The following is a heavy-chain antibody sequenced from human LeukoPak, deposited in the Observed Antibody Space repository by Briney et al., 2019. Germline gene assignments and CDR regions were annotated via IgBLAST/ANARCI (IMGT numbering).Heavy chain of an antibody. CDR1: GGTFISYV. CDR2: IIPILGIP. J-gene: IGHJ3*02. V-gene: IGHV1-69*04. Sequence: SVKVSCKASGGTFISYVISGVGQARGQGGEWMGRIIPILGIPNYAQKFQGRVTITADKSTSTAYMELSSLRSEDTAVYYCASLAVADHVAFDIWGQGTMVTVSS. CDR3: ASLAVADHVAFDI. D-gene: IGHD6-19*01.